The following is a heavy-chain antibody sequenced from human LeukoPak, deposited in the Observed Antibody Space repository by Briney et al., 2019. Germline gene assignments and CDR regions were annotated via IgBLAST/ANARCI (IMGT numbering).Heavy chain of an antibody. J-gene: IGHJ4*02. D-gene: IGHD3-22*01. Sequence: SETLSLTCTDSGGSISSYYWSWIRQPPGKGLEWIGYIYYSGSTNYNPSLKSRVTISVDTSKNQFSLKLSSVTAADTAVYYCARQARYYDSSGYYYYFDYWGQGTLVTVSS. CDR3: ARQARYYDSSGYYYYFDY. CDR2: IYYSGST. CDR1: GGSISSYY. V-gene: IGHV4-59*08.